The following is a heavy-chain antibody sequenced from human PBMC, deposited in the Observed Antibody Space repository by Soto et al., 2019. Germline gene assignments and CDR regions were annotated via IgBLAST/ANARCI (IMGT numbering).Heavy chain of an antibody. Sequence: QVQLVQSGAEVKKPGSSVKVSCKASGGTFSSYTISWVRQAPGQGLEWMGRIIPILGIANYAQKFQGRVTMTADKATSTAYMELRSLRSDDTAVYYCAREGPDGWLRTSHYYYYMDVWGKGTTVTVSS. D-gene: IGHD5-12*01. V-gene: IGHV1-69*08. CDR1: GGTFSSYT. CDR2: IIPILGIA. CDR3: AREGPDGWLRTSHYYYYMDV. J-gene: IGHJ6*03.